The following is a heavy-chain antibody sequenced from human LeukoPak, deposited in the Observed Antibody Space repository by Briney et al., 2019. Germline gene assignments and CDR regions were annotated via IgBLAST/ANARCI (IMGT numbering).Heavy chain of an antibody. CDR2: IYHSGST. Sequence: SETLSLTCTVSGYSISSGYYWAWIRQPPGKGLEWIGSIYHSGSTYYNPSLKSRVTISVDTSKNQFSLKLSSVTAADTAVYYCARSINVVPAYYYYYYMDVWGKGTTVTVSS. V-gene: IGHV4-38-2*02. CDR1: GYSISSGYY. CDR3: ARSINVVPAYYYYYYMDV. J-gene: IGHJ6*03. D-gene: IGHD2-2*01.